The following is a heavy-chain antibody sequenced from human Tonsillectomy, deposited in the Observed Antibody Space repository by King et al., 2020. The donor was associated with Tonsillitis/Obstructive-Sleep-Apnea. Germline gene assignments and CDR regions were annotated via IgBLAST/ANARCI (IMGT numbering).Heavy chain of an antibody. CDR1: GFTFDDYA. CDR2: IRWNSGSI. D-gene: IGHD6-6*01. CDR3: AKDEEYSSSANFDY. V-gene: IGHV3-9*01. Sequence: VQLVESGGGLVQPGRSLRLSCAASGFTFDDYAMHWVRQAPGKGLEWVSGIRWNSGSIGYADSVKGRFTISRDNAKNSLYLQMNSLRAEDTALYYCAKDEEYSSSANFDYWGQGTLVTVSS. J-gene: IGHJ4*02.